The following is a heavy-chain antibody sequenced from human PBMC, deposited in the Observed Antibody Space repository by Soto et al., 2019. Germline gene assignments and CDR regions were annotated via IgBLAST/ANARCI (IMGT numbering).Heavy chain of an antibody. CDR1: GFTFSSYA. J-gene: IGHJ4*02. CDR3: AKMGDSSGYDFFDY. CDR2: ISGSGDRT. D-gene: IGHD3-22*01. Sequence: EVQMLESGGGLVQPGGSLRLSCAASGFTFSSYAMNWVRQAPGKGLEWVSSISGSGDRTYYADSVKGRFTISRDNNKNTVYLQMNSLRVEDTAVYYCAKMGDSSGYDFFDYWGQGTLVTVSS. V-gene: IGHV3-23*01.